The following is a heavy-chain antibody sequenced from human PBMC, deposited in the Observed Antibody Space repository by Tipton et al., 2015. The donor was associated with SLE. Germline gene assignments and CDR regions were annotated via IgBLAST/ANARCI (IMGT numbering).Heavy chain of an antibody. Sequence: SLRLSCAASGFTFSSYWMHWVRQAPGKGLDWVSRISSDGSSRSYADSVQGRFTISRDNAKDMLSLQMNSLRGEDTAVYYCVREGPASSGQYPSFDSWGQGALVSVSS. V-gene: IGHV3-74*01. CDR3: VREGPASSGQYPSFDS. CDR2: ISSDGSSR. CDR1: GFTFSSYW. J-gene: IGHJ4*02. D-gene: IGHD3-22*01.